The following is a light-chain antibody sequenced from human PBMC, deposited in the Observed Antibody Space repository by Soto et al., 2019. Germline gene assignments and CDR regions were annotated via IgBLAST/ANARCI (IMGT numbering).Light chain of an antibody. V-gene: IGKV1-39*01. Sequence: DIQMTQSPSSLSASVGDRVTITCRASQSISSYLNWYQQKPGKAPKLLSYAASSLQSGFPSRFSGSGSGTDFTLPISSLQPEHFATYYCQQSYSTPGTFGQRTQLQSK. CDR1: QSISSY. CDR3: QQSYSTPGT. J-gene: IGKJ2*01. CDR2: AAS.